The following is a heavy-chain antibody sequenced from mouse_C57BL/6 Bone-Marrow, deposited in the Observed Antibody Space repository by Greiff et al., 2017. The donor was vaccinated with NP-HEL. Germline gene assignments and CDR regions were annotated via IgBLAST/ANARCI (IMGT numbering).Heavy chain of an antibody. Sequence: EVQLVESGPELVKPGASVKMSCKASGYTFTDYNMHWVKQSHGKSLEWIGYINPNNGGTSYNQKFKGKATLTVNKSSSTAYMELRSLTSEDSAVYYCARSGGYYGSGFAYWGQGTLVTVSA. J-gene: IGHJ3*01. V-gene: IGHV1-22*01. CDR1: GYTFTDYN. CDR2: INPNNGGT. D-gene: IGHD1-1*01. CDR3: ARSGGYYGSGFAY.